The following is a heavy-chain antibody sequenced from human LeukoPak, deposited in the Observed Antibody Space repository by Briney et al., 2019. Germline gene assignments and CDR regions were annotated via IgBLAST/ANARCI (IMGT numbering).Heavy chain of an antibody. CDR3: ARWNPIFGGGVDY. CDR1: GYTFTGYY. CDR2: INPNSGGT. J-gene: IGHJ4*02. D-gene: IGHD3-3*01. Sequence: ASVKVSCKASGYTFTGYYMHWVRQAPGQGLEWMGWINPNSGGTNYAQKFQGRVTMTRDTSISTAYMELSRLRSADTAVYYCARWNPIFGGGVDYWGQGTLVTVSS. V-gene: IGHV1-2*02.